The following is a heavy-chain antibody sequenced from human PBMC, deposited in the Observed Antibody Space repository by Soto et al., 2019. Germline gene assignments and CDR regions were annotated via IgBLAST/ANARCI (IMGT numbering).Heavy chain of an antibody. J-gene: IGHJ4*02. CDR2: IVNDGSDR. CDR1: GFTFSRYG. CDR3: ARDDDYEANGLDY. Sequence: LRLSCVGSGFTFSRYGMHWLRQAPGEGLEWMAVIVNDGSDRDYAASVAGRFTISRDNSKNTLYLQMDNLGVDDTAMYYCARDDDYEANGLDYWGQGTLVTVSS. D-gene: IGHD4-17*01. V-gene: IGHV3-33*01.